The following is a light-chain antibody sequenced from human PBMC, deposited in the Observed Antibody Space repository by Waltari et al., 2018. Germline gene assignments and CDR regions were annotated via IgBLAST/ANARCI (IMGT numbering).Light chain of an antibody. Sequence: EIVLTQSPGTLSLSPGERATLSCRATQSVSSNYLAWYQQKPGQAPRLLIYGASSRATGIPDRFSGCGSGTDFTLTISRLEPEDSAVYYCQQYGSSPRTFGQGTKVEIK. J-gene: IGKJ1*01. CDR1: QSVSSNY. CDR2: GAS. CDR3: QQYGSSPRT. V-gene: IGKV3-20*01.